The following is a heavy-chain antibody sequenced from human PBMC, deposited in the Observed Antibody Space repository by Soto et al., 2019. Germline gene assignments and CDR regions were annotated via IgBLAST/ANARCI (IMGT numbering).Heavy chain of an antibody. CDR1: GGTFSSYT. J-gene: IGHJ3*02. CDR3: ARRGERAMARDDAFDI. V-gene: IGHV1-69*02. D-gene: IGHD5-18*01. Sequence: QVQLVQSGAEVKKPGSSVKVSCKASGGTFSSYTISWVRQAPGQGLEWMGRIIPILGIANYAQKFQGRVTITADKSTSTAYMELRSLRSEDTAVYYCARRGERAMARDDAFDIWGQGTMVTVSS. CDR2: IIPILGIA.